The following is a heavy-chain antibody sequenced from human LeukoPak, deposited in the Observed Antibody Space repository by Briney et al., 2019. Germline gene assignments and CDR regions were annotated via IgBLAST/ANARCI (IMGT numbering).Heavy chain of an antibody. CDR2: ISGSGGST. J-gene: IGHJ4*02. Sequence: PGGSLRLSCAASGFTFSSYAMSWVRQAPGKGLGWVSAISGSGGSTYYADFVKGRFTISRDNSKNMLYLQMNSLRDEDTAVYYCAKRAYYDILTGYNYFDYWGQGTLVTVSS. V-gene: IGHV3-23*01. CDR3: AKRAYYDILTGYNYFDY. CDR1: GFTFSSYA. D-gene: IGHD3-9*01.